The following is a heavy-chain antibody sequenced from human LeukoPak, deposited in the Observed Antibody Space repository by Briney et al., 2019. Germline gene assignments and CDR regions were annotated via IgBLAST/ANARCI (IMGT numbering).Heavy chain of an antibody. Sequence: SVKVSCKASGGTFSSYAISWVRQAPGQGLEWMGRIIPIFGTANYAQKFQGRVTITADKLTSTAYMELRRLRSEETAVYYCARELLNYYDSSGLDYWGQGTLVTVSS. J-gene: IGHJ4*02. D-gene: IGHD3-22*01. CDR2: IIPIFGTA. V-gene: IGHV1-69*06. CDR3: ARELLNYYDSSGLDY. CDR1: GGTFSSYA.